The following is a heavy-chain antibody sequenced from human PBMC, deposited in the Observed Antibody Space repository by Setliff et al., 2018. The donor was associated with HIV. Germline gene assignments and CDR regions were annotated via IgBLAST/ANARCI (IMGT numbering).Heavy chain of an antibody. D-gene: IGHD3-9*01. CDR3: AKTIGRYFDIFDN. CDR2: ISSSGNT. CDR1: GGSISSTSYY. V-gene: IGHV4-39*01. J-gene: IGHJ4*02. Sequence: PSETLSLTCTVSGGSISSTSYYWGWIRQSPGTGLEWIGSISSSGNTYCNPSLKSRVTTSVDTPKNQFSLKLNSVTAADTAVYYCAKTIGRYFDIFDNWGQGTLVTVSS.